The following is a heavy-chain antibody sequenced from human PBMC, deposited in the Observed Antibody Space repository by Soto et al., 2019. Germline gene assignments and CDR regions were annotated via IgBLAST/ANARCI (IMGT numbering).Heavy chain of an antibody. Sequence: GSLRLSCAASGFTFSSYSMTWVRQAPVKGLEWVSSITDTGVSTYYADSVKGRFTISRDNSKNTLYLQMNSLRAEDTAVYYCAKDRHHGVTIFGVVIQYYYYYGMDVWGQGTTVTVSS. J-gene: IGHJ6*02. CDR2: ITDTGVST. CDR1: GFTFSSYS. D-gene: IGHD3-3*01. CDR3: AKDRHHGVTIFGVVIQYYYYYGMDV. V-gene: IGHV3-23*01.